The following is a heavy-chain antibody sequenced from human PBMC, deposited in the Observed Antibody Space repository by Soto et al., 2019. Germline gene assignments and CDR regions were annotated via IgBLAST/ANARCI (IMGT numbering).Heavy chain of an antibody. J-gene: IGHJ6*04. D-gene: IGHD3-3*01. CDR1: GSSISSGEYY. CDR2: ISYSGST. V-gene: IGHV4-30-4*01. CDR3: ARTSLTIFGPSNDYYGMGV. Sequence: SETLSLTCTVSGSSISSGEYYWTWIRQPPGKGLEWIGYISYSGSTHYSPSLKSRVSITVDTSKNQFSLNLASVSAEDTAVYYCARTSLTIFGPSNDYYGMGVWGIGTTVTVSS.